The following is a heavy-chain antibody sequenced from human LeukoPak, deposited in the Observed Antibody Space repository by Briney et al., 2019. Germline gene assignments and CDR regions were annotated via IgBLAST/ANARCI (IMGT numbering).Heavy chain of an antibody. CDR3: ARDNPLYSSGWSLFGAFDI. CDR2: ISSSGSTI. D-gene: IGHD6-19*01. V-gene: IGHV3-48*03. Sequence: GGSLRLSCAASGFTFSSYEMNWVRQAPGKGLEWVSYISSSGSTIYYADSVRGRFTTSRDNAKNSLYLQMNSLRAEDTAVYYCARDNPLYSSGWSLFGAFDIWGQGTMVTVSS. J-gene: IGHJ3*02. CDR1: GFTFSSYE.